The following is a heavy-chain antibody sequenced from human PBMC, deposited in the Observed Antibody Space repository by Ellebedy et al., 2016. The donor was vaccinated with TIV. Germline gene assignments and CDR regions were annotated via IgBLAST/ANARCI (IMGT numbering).Heavy chain of an antibody. CDR1: GFTFSSYS. V-gene: IGHV3-48*01. D-gene: IGHD7-27*01. Sequence: GGSLRLXXVASGFTFSSYSMNWVRQAPGRGLEWLSYISNIGSPIYYADSIKGRFTISRDNARNSLFLQMNSLRAADTAVYYCASDLNWENYWGQGTLVTVSS. CDR3: ASDLNWENY. J-gene: IGHJ4*02. CDR2: ISNIGSPI.